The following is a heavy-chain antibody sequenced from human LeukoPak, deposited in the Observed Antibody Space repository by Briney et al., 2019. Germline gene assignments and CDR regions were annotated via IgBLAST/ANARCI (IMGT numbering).Heavy chain of an antibody. V-gene: IGHV3-30-3*01. D-gene: IGHD3-22*01. J-gene: IGHJ3*02. CDR1: GFTFSSYA. CDR3: ARVDDSYRDAFDI. CDR2: ISYDGSNK. Sequence: PGGSLRLSCAASGFTFSSYAMHWVRQAPGKGLEWVAVISYDGSNKYYADSVKGRFTISRDNSKNTLYLQMNSLRAEDTAVYYCARVDDSYRDAFDIWGQGTMVTVSS.